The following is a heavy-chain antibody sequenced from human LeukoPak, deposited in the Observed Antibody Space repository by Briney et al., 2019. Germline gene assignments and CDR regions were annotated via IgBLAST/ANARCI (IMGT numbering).Heavy chain of an antibody. CDR1: GYTFTSYG. CDR3: ARGPWDTAPLFDY. CDR2: IIPIFGTA. Sequence: GASVKVSCKASGYTFTSYGISWVRQAPGQGLEWMGGIIPIFGTANYAQKFQGRVTITTDESTSTAYMELSSLRSEDTAVYYCARGPWDTAPLFDYWGQGTLVTVSS. D-gene: IGHD5-18*01. J-gene: IGHJ4*02. V-gene: IGHV1-69*05.